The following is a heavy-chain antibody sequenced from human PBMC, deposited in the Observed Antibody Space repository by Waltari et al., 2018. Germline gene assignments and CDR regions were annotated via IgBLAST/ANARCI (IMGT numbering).Heavy chain of an antibody. CDR2: IYPGDSDT. V-gene: IGHV5-51*01. CDR3: ARRSRIAAAGTGFDY. J-gene: IGHJ4*02. CDR1: GYSFPSYL. D-gene: IGHD6-13*01. Sequence: EVQLVQSGAEVKKPGESLKISCKGSGYSFPSYLYGWVRQMHGKGLEWKGIIYPGDSDTRYSPSFQGQVTISAAKSTSTAYLQWSSLQASDTAMYYCARRSRIAAAGTGFDYWGQGTLVTVSS.